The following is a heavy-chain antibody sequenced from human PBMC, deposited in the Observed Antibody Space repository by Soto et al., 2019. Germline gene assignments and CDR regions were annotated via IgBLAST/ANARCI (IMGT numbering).Heavy chain of an antibody. CDR3: ARDQCYYDSSGYYSSPWYYYGMDV. Sequence: GPSVKVSCKASGYTFTGYYMHWVRQAPGQGLEWMGWINPNSGGTNYAQKFQCWVTMTRDTSISTAYMELSRLRSDDTAVYYCARDQCYYDSSGYYSSPWYYYGMDVWGQGTTVTVSS. D-gene: IGHD3-22*01. CDR2: INPNSGGT. V-gene: IGHV1-2*04. J-gene: IGHJ6*02. CDR1: GYTFTGYY.